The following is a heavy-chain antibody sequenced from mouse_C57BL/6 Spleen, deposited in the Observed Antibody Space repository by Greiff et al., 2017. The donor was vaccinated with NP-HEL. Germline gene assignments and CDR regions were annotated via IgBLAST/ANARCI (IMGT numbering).Heavy chain of an antibody. CDR3: ASTTVVATRYWYFDV. Sequence: QVQLQQPGTELVKPGASVKLSCKASGYTFTSYWMHWVKQRPGQGLEWIGNINPSNGGTNYNEKFKSKATLTVDKSSSTAYMQLSSLTSVDSAVYYCASTTVVATRYWYFDVWGTGTTVTVSS. CDR2: INPSNGGT. J-gene: IGHJ1*03. D-gene: IGHD1-1*01. V-gene: IGHV1-53*01. CDR1: GYTFTSYW.